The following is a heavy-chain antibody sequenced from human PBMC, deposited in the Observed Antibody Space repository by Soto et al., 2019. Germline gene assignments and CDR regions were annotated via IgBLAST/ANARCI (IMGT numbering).Heavy chain of an antibody. V-gene: IGHV4-30-4*02. Sequence: PSDTLSLTCTVSGGSISSGDYYWSWIRQPPGKGLEWIGYIYYSGSTYYNPSLKSRVTISVDTSKNQFSLKLSSVTAADTAVYYCARGVGGLWFGELSKYYYGMDVWGQGTTVTLSS. J-gene: IGHJ6*02. CDR2: IYYSGST. D-gene: IGHD3-10*01. CDR3: ARGVGGLWFGELSKYYYGMDV. CDR1: GGSISSGDYY.